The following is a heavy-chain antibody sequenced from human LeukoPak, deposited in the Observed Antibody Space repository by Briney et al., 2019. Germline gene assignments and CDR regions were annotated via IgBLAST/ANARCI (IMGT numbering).Heavy chain of an antibody. V-gene: IGHV3-23*01. CDR3: ARLPTAINGYFDP. CDR1: GFTFSSYA. CDR2: ISGGGGST. J-gene: IGHJ5*02. Sequence: GGSLRLSCAASGFTFSSYAMSWVRQAPGKGPEWVSAISGGGGSTYYADSVKGRFTISRDNSKNTLYLQMNSLRAEDTALYYCARLPTAINGYFDPWGQGTLVTVSS. D-gene: IGHD2-2*01.